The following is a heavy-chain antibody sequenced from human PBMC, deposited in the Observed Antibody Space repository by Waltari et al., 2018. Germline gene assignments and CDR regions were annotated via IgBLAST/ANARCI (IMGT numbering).Heavy chain of an antibody. CDR1: GFTFRNSAFMYKNKW. Sequence: EVQLVESGGGRVQPGGSLRLSCAASGFTFRNSAFMYKNKWMNWVRPAPGKGLEWVASSSPDGADKNYVDSVRGRFTISRDNADNSLSLQMTGLRAEDTAVYYCLAGGGYGGQGTLVAVSS. CDR3: LAGGGY. V-gene: IGHV3-7*01. J-gene: IGHJ4*02. D-gene: IGHD3-10*01. CDR2: SSPDGADK.